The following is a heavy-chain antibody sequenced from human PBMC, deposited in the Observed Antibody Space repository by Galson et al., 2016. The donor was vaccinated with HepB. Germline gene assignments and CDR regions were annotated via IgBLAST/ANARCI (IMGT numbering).Heavy chain of an antibody. J-gene: IGHJ4*02. CDR2: ISGSGSST. CDR1: GFTFSSYA. CDR3: AKIGQRTPHPDY. Sequence: SLRLSCAASGFTFSSYAMNWVRQAPGKGLEWVSAISGSGSSTYYADSVKGRFTISRDNSMNTLYLQMNSLRAEDTAVYYCAKIGQRTPHPDYWGQGTLVTVSS. V-gene: IGHV3-23*01.